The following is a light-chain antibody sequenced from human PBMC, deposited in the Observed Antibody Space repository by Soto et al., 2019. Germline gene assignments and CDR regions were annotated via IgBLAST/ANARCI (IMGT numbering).Light chain of an antibody. Sequence: DIQMTQSPSSLSASVGDRVTITCQASQDINNYLNRYQQKPGKAPKLLIYDASNLETGVPSRFSGSGSGTDFTFTISSLQPEDIATYYCQQYDNLPPFTFGQGTRLEIK. V-gene: IGKV1-33*01. J-gene: IGKJ5*01. CDR2: DAS. CDR1: QDINNY. CDR3: QQYDNLPPFT.